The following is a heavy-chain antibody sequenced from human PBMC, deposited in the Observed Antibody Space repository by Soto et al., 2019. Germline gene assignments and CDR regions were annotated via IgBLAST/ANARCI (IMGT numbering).Heavy chain of an antibody. CDR1: GGFVSSGSYY. Sequence: EQLQQWGAGLLKPSETLSLTCAVYGGFVSSGSYYWSWIRQPPGKGLEWIGEMSHSGGTPFYPSLKSRVTISVDTSTNQFPLKMSSVTAADTALYYCARVERGTATSVVDAFDIWGPGTMVTVSS. V-gene: IGHV4-34*01. J-gene: IGHJ3*02. D-gene: IGHD1-1*01. CDR3: ARVERGTATSVVDAFDI. CDR2: MSHSGGT.